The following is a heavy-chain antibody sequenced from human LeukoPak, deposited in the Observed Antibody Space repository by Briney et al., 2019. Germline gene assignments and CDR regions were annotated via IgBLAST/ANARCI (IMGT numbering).Heavy chain of an antibody. CDR3: ARDRLTTIEGGGYYFDY. V-gene: IGHV3-48*01. CDR2: ISSSSSTI. CDR1: GFTFSSYS. D-gene: IGHD2-21*02. J-gene: IGHJ4*02. Sequence: PGGSLRLSCAASGFTFSSYSMNWVRQAPGKGREWVSYISSSSSTIYYADSVKGRFTISRDNAKNSLYLQMNSLRAEDTAVYYCARDRLTTIEGGGYYFDYWGQGTLVTVSS.